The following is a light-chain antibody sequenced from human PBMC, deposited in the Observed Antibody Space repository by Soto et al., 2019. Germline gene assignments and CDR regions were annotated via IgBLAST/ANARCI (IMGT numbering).Light chain of an antibody. Sequence: IVLAQSPGTLSLSPGERATLSCRARPTSSSRHLTRYQPKPGQGPRPLIYGASRRATGIPDRFSGSGSGTDFTLTISRLEPEDVAVYYCQHSGNSHGTFGQGTKVDIK. CDR3: QHSGNSHGT. V-gene: IGKV3-20*01. J-gene: IGKJ1*01. CDR1: PTSSSRH. CDR2: GAS.